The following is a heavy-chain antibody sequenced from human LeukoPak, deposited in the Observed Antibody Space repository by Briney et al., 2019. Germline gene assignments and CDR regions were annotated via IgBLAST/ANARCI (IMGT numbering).Heavy chain of an antibody. J-gene: IGHJ4*02. CDR3: ARELTGYHDY. D-gene: IGHD3-9*01. CDR2: ISYDGSNK. V-gene: IGHV3-30*04. Sequence: PGGSLRLSCAASGFTFSSYAMHWVRQAPGKGLEWVAVISYDGSNKYYADSVKGRFTISRDNSKNTLYLQMNSLRAEDTAVYYCARELTGYHDYWGQGTLVTASS. CDR1: GFTFSSYA.